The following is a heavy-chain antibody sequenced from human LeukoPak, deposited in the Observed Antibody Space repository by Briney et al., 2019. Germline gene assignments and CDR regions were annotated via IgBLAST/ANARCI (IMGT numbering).Heavy chain of an antibody. V-gene: IGHV3-11*04. CDR3: ARRGAVTTYYYYYGMDV. D-gene: IGHD4-17*01. CDR2: IGSSGSSI. J-gene: IGHJ6*02. CDR1: GFTFSAYY. Sequence: GGSLRLSCAASGFTFSAYYMTWIRQAPGKGLEWVSYIGSSGSSIYYADSVRGRFTISRDNAKNSLYLQMNSLRAEDTAVYYCARRGAVTTYYYYYGMDVWGQGTTVTVSS.